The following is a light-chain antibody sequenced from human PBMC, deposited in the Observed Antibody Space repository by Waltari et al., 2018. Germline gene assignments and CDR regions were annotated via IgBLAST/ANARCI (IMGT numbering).Light chain of an antibody. CDR1: QSISDW. CDR2: KTS. Sequence: IQMTQSPSTLSASVGDRVTITCRASQSISDWLAWYQQKPGKAPKLLMYKTSTLQGGVPSRFGGGGSDTEFTLTISSLQPDDFATYYCQQYNHYPWTFGPGTKVEVK. V-gene: IGKV1-5*03. J-gene: IGKJ1*01. CDR3: QQYNHYPWT.